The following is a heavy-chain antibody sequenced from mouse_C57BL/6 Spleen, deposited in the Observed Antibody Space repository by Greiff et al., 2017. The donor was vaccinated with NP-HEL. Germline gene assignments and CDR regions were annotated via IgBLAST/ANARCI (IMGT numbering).Heavy chain of an antibody. Sequence: VQGVESGPGLVQPSQSLSITCTVSGFSLTSYGVHWVRQSPGKGLEWLGVIWSGGSTDYNAAFISRLSISKDNSKSQVFFKMNSLQADDTAIYYCARNPSVITTVVATPYYAMDYWGQGTSVTVSS. V-gene: IGHV2-2*01. CDR2: IWSGGST. D-gene: IGHD1-1*01. CDR1: GFSLTSYG. J-gene: IGHJ4*01. CDR3: ARNPSVITTVVATPYYAMDY.